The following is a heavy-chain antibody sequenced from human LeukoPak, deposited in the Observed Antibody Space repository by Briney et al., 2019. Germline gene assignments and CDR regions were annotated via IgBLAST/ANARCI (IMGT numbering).Heavy chain of an antibody. CDR1: GFTFDDYA. CDR3: AKGVAAGYYYYMDV. J-gene: IGHJ6*03. V-gene: IGHV3-9*01. D-gene: IGHD6-13*01. Sequence: PGGSLRLSCAASGFTFDDYAMHWVRQAPGKGLEWVSGISWNSGSIGYADSVKGRFTTSRDNAKNSLYLQMNSLRAEDTALYYCAKGVAAGYYYYMDVWGKGTTVTVSS. CDR2: ISWNSGSI.